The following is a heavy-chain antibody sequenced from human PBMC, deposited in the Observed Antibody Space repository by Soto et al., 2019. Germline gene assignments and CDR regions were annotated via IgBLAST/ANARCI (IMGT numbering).Heavy chain of an antibody. CDR3: ARGLGYCNVGSCSGAFDM. CDR2: ISGSSSYI. D-gene: IGHD2-15*01. V-gene: IGHV3-21*01. Sequence: EVQLVESGEGLDKHGGSLRLSCTASGLSFSSDSMNWVRQAPGKGLEWVSSISGSSSYIYYADSVKGRFTISRDNAKNSVYLQMNSLRAEDTAVYYCARGLGYCNVGSCSGAFDMLGQGTMVSVSS. CDR1: GLSFSSDS. J-gene: IGHJ3*02.